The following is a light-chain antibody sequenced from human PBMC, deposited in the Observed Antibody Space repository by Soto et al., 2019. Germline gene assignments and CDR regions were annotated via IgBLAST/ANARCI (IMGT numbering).Light chain of an antibody. J-gene: IGKJ1*01. CDR2: AAS. Sequence: DIQMPSSLSSMSASVGARSTITCRARQGIRNYLAWYQQKPGKVHKLLIYAASTLQSGVPSRFSGSGSGTDFTLTISSLQPEEVATYYCKQYNSAPRTVGHGNKV. CDR3: KQYNSAPRT. CDR1: QGIRNY. V-gene: IGKV1-27*01.